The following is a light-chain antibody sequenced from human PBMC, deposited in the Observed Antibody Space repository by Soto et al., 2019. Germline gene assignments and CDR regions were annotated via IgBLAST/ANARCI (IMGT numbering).Light chain of an antibody. V-gene: IGKV1-5*01. Sequence: DIQMTHSPSTLSAAVVDRVTITFRSSQTISKWLAWYQQKPGQAPKLLIYDASTLESGVPSRFSGSGSGTDFSLTISSLQPVDFATYYCQQYTGYSQWTFGPGTKVDI. CDR2: DAS. J-gene: IGKJ1*01. CDR1: QTISKW. CDR3: QQYTGYSQWT.